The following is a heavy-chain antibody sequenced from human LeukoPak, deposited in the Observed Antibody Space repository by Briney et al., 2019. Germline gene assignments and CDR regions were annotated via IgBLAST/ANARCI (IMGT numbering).Heavy chain of an antibody. Sequence: GGSLRLSCAASGFTFSVYYMSWIRQAPGKGLEWVSYISSSGSTIYYADSVKGRFTISRDNAKNSLYLQMNSLRAEDTAVYYCARDIVATFFYGMDVWGQGTTVTVSS. J-gene: IGHJ6*02. CDR1: GFTFSVYY. D-gene: IGHD5-12*01. V-gene: IGHV3-11*01. CDR2: ISSSGSTI. CDR3: ARDIVATFFYGMDV.